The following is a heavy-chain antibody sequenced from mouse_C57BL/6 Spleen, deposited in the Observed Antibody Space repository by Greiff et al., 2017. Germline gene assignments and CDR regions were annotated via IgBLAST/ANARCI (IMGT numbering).Heavy chain of an antibody. Sequence: VQLQQSGASVKISCKASGYAFSSYWMNWVKQRPGKGLEWIGQIYPGDGDTNYNGKFKGKATLTADKSSSTAYMQLSSLTSEDSAVYFCARKGYITTVLAPMDYWGQGTSVTVSS. J-gene: IGHJ4*01. CDR2: IYPGDGDT. CDR1: GYAFSSYW. D-gene: IGHD1-1*01. V-gene: IGHV1-80*01. CDR3: ARKGYITTVLAPMDY.